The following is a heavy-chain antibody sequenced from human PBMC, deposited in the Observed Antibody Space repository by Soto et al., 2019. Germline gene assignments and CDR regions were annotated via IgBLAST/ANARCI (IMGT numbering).Heavy chain of an antibody. CDR3: ARATTVHYDYYYGMDV. CDR1: GKSFSGYH. Sequence: TSETLSLTCAVYGKSFSGYHWSWIRQPPGQGLEWIGEINHSGSTNYNPSLKSRFTISVDTSKNQFSLKLSSVTAAETAVYYCARATTVHYDYYYGMDVWGQGTTVTVSS. V-gene: IGHV4-34*01. CDR2: INHSGST. D-gene: IGHD4-4*01. J-gene: IGHJ6*02.